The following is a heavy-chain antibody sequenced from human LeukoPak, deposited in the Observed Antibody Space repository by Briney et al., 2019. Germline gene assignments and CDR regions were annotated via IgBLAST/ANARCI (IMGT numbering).Heavy chain of an antibody. CDR3: ARRVPITMVRGVIGDYFDY. CDR1: GGSISSSSYY. D-gene: IGHD3-10*01. Sequence: SETLSLTRTVSGGSISSSSYYWGWIRQPPGKGLEWIGSIHYSGSTYYNPSLKSRVTISVDTSKNQFSLKLSSVTAADTAVYYCARRVPITMVRGVIGDYFDYWGQGTLVTVSS. V-gene: IGHV4-39*01. CDR2: IHYSGST. J-gene: IGHJ4*02.